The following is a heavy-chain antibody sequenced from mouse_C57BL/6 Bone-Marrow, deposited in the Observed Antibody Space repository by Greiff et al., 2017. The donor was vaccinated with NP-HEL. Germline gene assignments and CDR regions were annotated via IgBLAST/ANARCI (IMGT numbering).Heavy chain of an antibody. CDR3: ARVFFRYFDV. V-gene: IGHV5-4*03. CDR1: GFTFSSYA. CDR2: ISDGGSYT. Sequence: EVMLVESGGGLVKPGGSLKLSCAASGFTFSSYAMSWVRQTPEKRLEWVATISDGGSYTYYPDNVKGRFPISRDNAKNNLYLQMSHLKSEDTAMYYCARVFFRYFDVWGTGTTVTVSS. J-gene: IGHJ1*03.